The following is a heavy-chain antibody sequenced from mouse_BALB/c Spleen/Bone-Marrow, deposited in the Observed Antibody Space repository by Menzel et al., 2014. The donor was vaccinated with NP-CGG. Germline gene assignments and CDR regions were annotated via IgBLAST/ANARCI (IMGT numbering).Heavy chain of an antibody. CDR2: VDPANGNT. CDR1: GFNIKDAY. D-gene: IGHD2-4*01. J-gene: IGHJ4*01. V-gene: IGHV14-3*02. CDR3: AGFGITKEEGYYYAMDY. Sequence: VQLQQPGAELVKPGASVKLSCTASGFNIKDAYMHWVKQRPEQCLEWIGRVDPANGNTKYDPKFQGKATITADTSSNTAYRQLSSLTSEDTAVYSCAGFGITKEEGYYYAMDYWGQGTSVTVSS.